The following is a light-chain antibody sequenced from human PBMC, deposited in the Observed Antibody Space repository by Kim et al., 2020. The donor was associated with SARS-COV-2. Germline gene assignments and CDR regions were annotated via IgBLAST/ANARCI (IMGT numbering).Light chain of an antibody. Sequence: DIQMTQSPSTLSAFVGDRVTMTCRASQSVDGWLAWYQQKPGKAPRLLIHQASKLASGVSARFSGSGSGTDFTLTVSNLQSDDSAVYYCKQYETYWTFGPGTKVDIK. J-gene: IGKJ1*01. CDR2: QAS. V-gene: IGKV1-5*03. CDR1: QSVDGW. CDR3: KQYETYWT.